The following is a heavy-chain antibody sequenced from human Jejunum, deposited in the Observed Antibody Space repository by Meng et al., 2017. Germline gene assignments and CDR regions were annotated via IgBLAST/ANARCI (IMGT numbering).Heavy chain of an antibody. CDR1: GDSISSSSYY. CDR3: ARFKMDGRGYHGAIDY. J-gene: IGHJ4*02. D-gene: IGHD3-22*01. V-gene: IGHV4-39*07. Sequence: SETLSLTCTVSGDSISSSSYYWGWIRQPPGKGLEWIGSIHYTEITYYNPSLTSRVTISVDTSKNQFSLKLNFVTVTDTAVHFCARFKMDGRGYHGAIDYWGQGTLVTVSS. CDR2: IHYTEIT.